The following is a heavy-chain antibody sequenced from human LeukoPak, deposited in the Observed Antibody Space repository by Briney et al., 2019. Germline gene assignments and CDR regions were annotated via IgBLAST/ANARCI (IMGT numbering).Heavy chain of an antibody. J-gene: IGHJ6*02. V-gene: IGHV1-2*02. D-gene: IGHD3-16*01. Sequence: ASVKGSGKASGYTFTDYYIHWVRQAPGQGLEWMGWINSNSGDTTYAQTFQGRVTMTRDTSISTFYMDLIGLRSDDTAVYYCARGRRGGYGLDVWAQGPTVTVSS. CDR2: INSNSGDT. CDR3: ARGRRGGYGLDV. CDR1: GYTFTDYY.